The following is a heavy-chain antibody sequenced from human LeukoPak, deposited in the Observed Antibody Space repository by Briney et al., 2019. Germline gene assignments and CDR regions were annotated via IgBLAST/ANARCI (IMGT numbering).Heavy chain of an antibody. J-gene: IGHJ4*02. V-gene: IGHV3-23*01. CDR2: IKRSDGGT. D-gene: IGHD2-2*01. CDR1: GFTFSNYA. Sequence: GGSLRLSCAPSGFTFSNYAMGWVRQAPEKGLEWVSTIKRSDGGTYYADSVRGRFTISRDISKNTLFLQMNSLRAEDTAVYYCAKRRVEDIVVVPAAHGYYFDYWGQGTLVTVSS. CDR3: AKRRVEDIVVVPAAHGYYFDY.